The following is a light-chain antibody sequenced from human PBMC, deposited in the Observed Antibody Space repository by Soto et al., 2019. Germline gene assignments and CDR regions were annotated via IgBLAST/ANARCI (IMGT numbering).Light chain of an antibody. J-gene: IGKJ4*01. Sequence: EIVLTQSPGTLSLSPGERATLSCRASQSVRSSYFAWYQQKPGQAPRLLIFGASTRAPGIPDRFSGSGSGTDFTLTISKLEPEDVALFYCQQYGNSPLTFGGGTKVDIK. CDR3: QQYGNSPLT. CDR1: QSVRSSY. CDR2: GAS. V-gene: IGKV3-20*01.